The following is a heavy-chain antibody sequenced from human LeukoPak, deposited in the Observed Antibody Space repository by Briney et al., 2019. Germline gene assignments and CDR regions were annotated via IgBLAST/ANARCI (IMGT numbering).Heavy chain of an antibody. Sequence: KPSETLSLTCAVYGGSFSGYYWSWIRQPPGKGLEWIGEINHSGSTNYNPSLKSRVTISVDTSKNQFSLKLSSVTAADTAVHYCARLHGYSSSWYVDYFDYWGQGTLVTVSS. V-gene: IGHV4-34*01. CDR3: ARLHGYSSSWYVDYFDY. CDR1: GGSFSGYY. CDR2: INHSGST. J-gene: IGHJ4*02. D-gene: IGHD6-13*01.